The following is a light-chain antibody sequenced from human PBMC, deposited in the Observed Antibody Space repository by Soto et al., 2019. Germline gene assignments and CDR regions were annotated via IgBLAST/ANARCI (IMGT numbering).Light chain of an antibody. J-gene: IGKJ1*01. CDR3: QQSYTIPWT. Sequence: DIQMTQSPSSLSASVGDRVTISCRASQSIDTYLNWYQQKPGKAPKVLIYVASRLQTGVPSRFSGSGSGTDFSLTITSLQPEDFVTYFCQQSYTIPWTFGQGTRVEVK. CDR1: QSIDTY. V-gene: IGKV1-39*01. CDR2: VAS.